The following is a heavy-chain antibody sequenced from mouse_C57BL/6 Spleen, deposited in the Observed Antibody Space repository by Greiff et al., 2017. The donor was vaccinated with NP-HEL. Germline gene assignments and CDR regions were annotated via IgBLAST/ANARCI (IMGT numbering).Heavy chain of an antibody. V-gene: IGHV1-81*01. CDR2: IYPRSGNT. CDR1: GYTFTSYG. Sequence: VKLQESGAELARPGASVKLSCKASGYTFTSYGISWVKQRTGQGLEWIGEIYPRSGNTYYNEKFKGKATLTADKSSSTAYMELRSLTSEDSAVYFCASKSNYGGLYAMDYWGQGTSVTVSS. D-gene: IGHD2-5*01. CDR3: ASKSNYGGLYAMDY. J-gene: IGHJ4*01.